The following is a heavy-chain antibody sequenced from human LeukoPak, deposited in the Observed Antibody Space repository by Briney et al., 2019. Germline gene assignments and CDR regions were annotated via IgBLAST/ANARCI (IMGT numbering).Heavy chain of an antibody. Sequence: GGSLRLSCTASGFTFDDYAMHWVRQAPGKGLEWVSGISWNSGSIGYADSVKGRFTISRDNAKNSLYLQMNSLRAEDTALYYCAKDKGYSSSFFDYWGQGTLSPSPQ. J-gene: IGHJ4*02. CDR1: GFTFDDYA. CDR3: AKDKGYSSSFFDY. D-gene: IGHD6-13*01. V-gene: IGHV3-9*01. CDR2: ISWNSGSI.